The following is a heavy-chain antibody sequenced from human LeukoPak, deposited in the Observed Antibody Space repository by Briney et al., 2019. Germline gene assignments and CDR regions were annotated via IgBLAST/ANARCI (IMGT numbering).Heavy chain of an antibody. D-gene: IGHD2-15*01. Sequence: GASVKVSCKASGYTFTGYYMHWVRQAPGQGLEWMGWINPNSGGTNYAQKFQGRVTMTRDTSISTAYMELSRLRSDDTAVYYCARADHYMVAATPNYYYYYYMDVWGKGTTVTISS. V-gene: IGHV1-2*02. CDR2: INPNSGGT. CDR1: GYTFTGYY. CDR3: ARADHYMVAATPNYYYYYYMDV. J-gene: IGHJ6*03.